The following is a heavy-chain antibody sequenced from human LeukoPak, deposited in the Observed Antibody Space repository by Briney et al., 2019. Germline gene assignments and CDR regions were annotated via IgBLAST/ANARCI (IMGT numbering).Heavy chain of an antibody. Sequence: SETLSLTCTVSGGSISSYYWSWIRQPPGKGLEWIGYIYYSGSTNYNPSLKSRVTISVDTSKNQFSLKLSSVTAADTAVYYCARGNYDYVWGSYRPLYYYYGMDVWGEGTTVTVSS. V-gene: IGHV4-59*01. CDR3: ARGNYDYVWGSYRPLYYYYGMDV. CDR1: GGSISSYY. CDR2: IYYSGST. D-gene: IGHD3-16*02. J-gene: IGHJ6*04.